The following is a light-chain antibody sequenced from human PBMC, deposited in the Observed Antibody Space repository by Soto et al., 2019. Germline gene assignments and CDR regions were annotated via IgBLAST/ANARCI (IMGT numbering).Light chain of an antibody. CDR1: SSNIGSNT. CDR3: AAWDDSLTGYV. Sequence: QSVLTQPPSASGTPGQRVTISCSGSSSNIGSNTVNWYQQLPGTAPKLLIYSNNQRPSGVPDRFSGSESGTSASLAISGLQSEDFSDYSCAAWDDSLTGYVFGTGTILPVL. V-gene: IGLV1-44*01. CDR2: SNN. J-gene: IGLJ1*01.